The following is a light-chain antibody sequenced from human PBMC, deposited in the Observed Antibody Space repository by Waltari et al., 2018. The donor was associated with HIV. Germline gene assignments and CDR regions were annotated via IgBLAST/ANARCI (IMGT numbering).Light chain of an antibody. Sequence: ETVMTQSPATLSVSPGERATLSCRASQSVSSNLAWYQQKPGQAPRLLIYGASTRVTSIPARFSGSGSGTEFTLTISSLQSEDFAVYYCQQYSNWPPYTFGQGTKVEIK. CDR1: QSVSSN. V-gene: IGKV3-15*01. CDR3: QQYSNWPPYT. CDR2: GAS. J-gene: IGKJ2*01.